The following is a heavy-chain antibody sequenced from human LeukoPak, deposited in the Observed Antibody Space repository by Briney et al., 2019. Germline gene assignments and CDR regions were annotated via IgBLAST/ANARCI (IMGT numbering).Heavy chain of an antibody. CDR2: ISGSGGST. Sequence: GGSLRLSCAASGFTFSSYAMIWVRQAPGKGLEWVAAISGSGGSTYYADSVKGRFTISRDNSKNTLYLQMNSLRAEDTAVYYCAKVRITMVRGVIITEYFQHWGQGTLVTVSS. CDR1: GFTFSSYA. V-gene: IGHV3-23*01. J-gene: IGHJ1*01. CDR3: AKVRITMVRGVIITEYFQH. D-gene: IGHD3-10*01.